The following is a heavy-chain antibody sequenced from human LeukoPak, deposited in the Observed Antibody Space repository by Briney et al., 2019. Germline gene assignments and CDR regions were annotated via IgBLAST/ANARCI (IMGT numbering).Heavy chain of an antibody. CDR1: GGSFSGYY. V-gene: IGHV4-34*01. Sequence: PSETLSLTCAVYGGSFSGYYWSWIRQPPGKGLEWIGEINHSGSTNYNPSLKSRVTISVDTSKNQFSLKLSSVTAADTAVYYCAREVDYGSGSSHFDYWGQGTLVTVSS. J-gene: IGHJ4*02. D-gene: IGHD3-10*01. CDR2: INHSGST. CDR3: AREVDYGSGSSHFDY.